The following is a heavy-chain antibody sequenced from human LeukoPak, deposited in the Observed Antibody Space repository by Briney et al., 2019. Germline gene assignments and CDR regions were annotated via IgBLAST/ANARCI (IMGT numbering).Heavy chain of an antibody. Sequence: GASVKVSCKASGYTFTKYAVNWVRQAPGQGLEWMGWIKTNTGNPTYAQGFTGRFVFSLDTSVTTAYLQISSLKDEDTAVYYCARSGFWTGHPAFDIWGQGTMVTVSS. CDR3: ARSGFWTGHPAFDI. V-gene: IGHV7-4-1*02. J-gene: IGHJ3*02. CDR1: GYTFTKYA. CDR2: IKTNTGNP. D-gene: IGHD3/OR15-3a*01.